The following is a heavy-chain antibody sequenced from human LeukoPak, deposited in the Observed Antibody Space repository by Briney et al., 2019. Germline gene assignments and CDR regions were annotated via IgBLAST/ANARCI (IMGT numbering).Heavy chain of an antibody. D-gene: IGHD6-19*01. CDR1: GFTFSSYW. Sequence: GGSLRLSCAASGFTFSSYWMSWVRQAPGKGLEWVANIKQDGSEKYYVDSVKGRFTISRDNSKNTLYLQMNSLRAEDTAVYYCARGPWGAVAGMGNYWGQGTLVTVSS. V-gene: IGHV3-7*01. J-gene: IGHJ4*02. CDR3: ARGPWGAVAGMGNY. CDR2: IKQDGSEK.